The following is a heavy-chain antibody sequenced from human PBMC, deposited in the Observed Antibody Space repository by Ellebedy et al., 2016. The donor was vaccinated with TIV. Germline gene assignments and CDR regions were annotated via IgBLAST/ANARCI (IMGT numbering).Heavy chain of an antibody. CDR1: GYTFTSYG. CDR3: ARGPWGDSSDY. CDR2: ISAYNGNT. D-gene: IGHD3-22*01. Sequence: AASVKVSCKASGYTFTSYGISWVRQARGKGLEWMGWISAYNGNTNYAQKLQGRVTMTTDTSTSTAYMELRSLRSDDTAVYYCARGPWGDSSDYWGQGTLVTVSS. J-gene: IGHJ4*02. V-gene: IGHV1-18*01.